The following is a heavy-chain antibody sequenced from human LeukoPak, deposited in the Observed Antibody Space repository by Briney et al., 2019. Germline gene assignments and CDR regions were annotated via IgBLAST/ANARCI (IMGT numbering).Heavy chain of an antibody. Sequence: SETLSLTCTVSGGSISSYYWSWIRQPPGKGLEWIGYIYYSGSTNYNPSLKSRVTISVDTSKNQFSLKLSSVTAADTAVYYCARVRATGYILYFDYWGQGTLVTVSS. CDR3: ARVRATGYILYFDY. CDR1: GGSISSYY. J-gene: IGHJ4*02. V-gene: IGHV4-59*01. D-gene: IGHD3-9*01. CDR2: IYYSGST.